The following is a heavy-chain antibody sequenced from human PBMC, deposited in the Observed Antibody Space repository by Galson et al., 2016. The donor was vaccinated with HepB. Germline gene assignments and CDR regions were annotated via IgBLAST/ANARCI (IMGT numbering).Heavy chain of an antibody. D-gene: IGHD4-17*01. J-gene: IGHJ4*02. V-gene: IGHV3-23*01. CDR3: STYGQSQSDY. CDR2: IGGFADST. Sequence: SLRLSCAASGFTFNDYAMTWVRQAPGKGLEWVSGIGGFADSTYYADSVKGRFTISRDNARNTLYLQMNSLRAEDTAIYYCSTYGQSQSDYWGQGTLVTVPS. CDR1: GFTFNDYA.